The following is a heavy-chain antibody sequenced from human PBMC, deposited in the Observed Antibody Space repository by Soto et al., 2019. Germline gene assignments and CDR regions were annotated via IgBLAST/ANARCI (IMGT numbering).Heavy chain of an antibody. V-gene: IGHV1-46*01. Sequence: WXSVKVSCKASGYTFTTYYMHWVRQAPGQGLEWMGIINPSGVTTSYAQKFQGRVTMTRDTSTSTVYMELSSLRSEDTAVYYCARGFITDHNDRSGNNAFDFWGQGTMVT. CDR1: GYTFTTYY. J-gene: IGHJ3*01. CDR3: ARGFITDHNDRSGNNAFDF. D-gene: IGHD3-22*01. CDR2: INPSGVTT.